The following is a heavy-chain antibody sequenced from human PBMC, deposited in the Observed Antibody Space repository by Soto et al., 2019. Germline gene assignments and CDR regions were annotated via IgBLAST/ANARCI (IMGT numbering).Heavy chain of an antibody. D-gene: IGHD1-1*01. CDR1: GFTFSSHA. Sequence: EVQLLESGGGLVQPGGSLRLSCAASGFTFSSHALSWVRQAPGKGLEWVSSIRGLGGVDNTGGSTNYADAVRGRFTISRDNSKSTVYLQMNSLMAEYTAVYYCTKQLAQNVEHWGQRTLVSVSS. CDR2: IRGLGGVDNTGGST. CDR3: TKQLAQNVEH. J-gene: IGHJ1*01. V-gene: IGHV3-23*01.